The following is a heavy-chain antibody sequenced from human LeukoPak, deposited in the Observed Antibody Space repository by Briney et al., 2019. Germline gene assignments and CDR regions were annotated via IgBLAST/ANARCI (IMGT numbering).Heavy chain of an antibody. D-gene: IGHD3-22*01. CDR1: GGSIGTYY. J-gene: IGHJ4*02. V-gene: IGHV4-59*01. CDR3: ARGDGRGYSYGY. CDR2: IHYSGNT. Sequence: PSETLSLTCTVSGGSIGTYYWSWIRQPPGKGLEWIGYIHYSGNTNCSPSLKSRATISVDTSKNQISLRLSSVTAADTAVYYCARGDGRGYSYGYWGQGTLVTVSS.